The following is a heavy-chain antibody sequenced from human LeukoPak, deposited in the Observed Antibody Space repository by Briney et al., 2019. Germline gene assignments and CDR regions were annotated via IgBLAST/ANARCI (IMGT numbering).Heavy chain of an antibody. D-gene: IGHD3-10*01. CDR2: INHSGST. V-gene: IGHV4-34*01. Sequence: SETLSLTCAVYGGSFSGYYWSWIRQPPGKGLEWIGEINHSGSTNYNPSLKSRVTISVDTSKNQFSLKLSSVTAADTAVYYCASLRGFGDAVDYWGQGTLVTVSS. CDR3: ASLRGFGDAVDY. CDR1: GGSFSGYY. J-gene: IGHJ4*02.